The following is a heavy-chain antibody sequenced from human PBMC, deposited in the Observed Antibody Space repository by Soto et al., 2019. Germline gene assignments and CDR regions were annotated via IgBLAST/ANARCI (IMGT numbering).Heavy chain of an antibody. D-gene: IGHD1-26*01. V-gene: IGHV3-23*04. CDR2: SSGREGNT. CDR1: GFTFINSA. CDR3: AKGPTWGS. J-gene: IGHJ5*02. Sequence: EVQLVESGGDLVQPGGSLRLSCVASGFTFINSAMNWVRQAPGKGLEWVSVSSGREGNTYYSDSVRGRFTISRDNSKSTLYLQMNSLRVEDTAVYYCAKGPTWGSWGQGTLVTVSS.